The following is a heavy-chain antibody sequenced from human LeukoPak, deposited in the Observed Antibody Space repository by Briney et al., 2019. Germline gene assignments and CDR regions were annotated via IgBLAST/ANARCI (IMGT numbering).Heavy chain of an antibody. CDR2: INHSGST. CDR1: GGSFSGYY. CDR3: ARGGWSIDF. J-gene: IGHJ2*01. Sequence: SETLSLTCAVYGGSFSGYYWSWIRQPPGKGLEWIGEINHSGSTNYNPSLKSRVTISVDTSKNQFSLGLRSVTTADTAVYYCARGGWSIDFWGRGTLVTVSS. V-gene: IGHV4-34*01. D-gene: IGHD2-15*01.